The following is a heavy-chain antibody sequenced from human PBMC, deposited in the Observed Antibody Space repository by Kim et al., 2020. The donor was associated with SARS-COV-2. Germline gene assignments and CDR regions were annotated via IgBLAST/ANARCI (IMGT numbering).Heavy chain of an antibody. CDR3: ARSGGSSWSGEGRYFDL. D-gene: IGHD6-13*01. J-gene: IGHJ2*01. V-gene: IGHV3-13*04. Sequence: GGSLRLSCAASGFTFSSYDMHWVRQATGKGLEWVSAIGTAGDTYYPGSVKGRFTISRENAKNSLYLQMNSLRAGDTAVYYCARSGGSSWSGEGRYFDLWGRGTLVTVSS. CDR1: GFTFSSYD. CDR2: IGTAGDT.